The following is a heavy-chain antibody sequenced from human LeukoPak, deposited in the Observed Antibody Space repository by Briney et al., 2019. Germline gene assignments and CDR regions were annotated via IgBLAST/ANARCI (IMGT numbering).Heavy chain of an antibody. CDR2: INHSGST. V-gene: IGHV4-34*01. D-gene: IGHD2-2*01. Sequence: PSETLSLTCAVYGGSFSGYYWSWTRQPLGKGLDWIGEINHSGSTNYNPFLKSRVTMSVDSSKNQFSLKLTSVTAADTAVYYCARVRIIPGARDAFDVWGPGTMVTVSS. CDR3: ARVRIIPGARDAFDV. CDR1: GGSFSGYY. J-gene: IGHJ3*01.